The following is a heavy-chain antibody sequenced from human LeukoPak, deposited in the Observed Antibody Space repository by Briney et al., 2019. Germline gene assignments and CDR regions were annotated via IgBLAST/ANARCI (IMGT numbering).Heavy chain of an antibody. CDR3: ARVHGSGSYYQLDAFDI. Sequence: VASVKVSCKASGYTFTSYYMHWVRQAPGQGLEWMGIINPSGGSTSYAQKFQGRVTMTRDTSISTAYMELSRLRSDDTAVYYCARVHGSGSYYQLDAFDIWGQGTMVTVSS. CDR2: INPSGGST. D-gene: IGHD3-10*01. CDR1: GYTFTSYY. V-gene: IGHV1-46*01. J-gene: IGHJ3*02.